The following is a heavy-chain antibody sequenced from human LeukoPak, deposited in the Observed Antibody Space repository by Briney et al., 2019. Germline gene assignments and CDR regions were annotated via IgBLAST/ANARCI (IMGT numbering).Heavy chain of an antibody. V-gene: IGHV4-4*07. CDR2: IYTSGST. D-gene: IGHD2-2*02. Sequence: KSSETLSLTCTVSGGSISSYYWSWIRQPAGKGLEWIGRIYTSGSTNYNPSLKSRVTMSVDTSKNQFSLKLSSVTAADTGVYYCARMRARCSSTSCYRFDPWGQGTLVTVSS. CDR1: GGSISSYY. J-gene: IGHJ5*02. CDR3: ARMRARCSSTSCYRFDP.